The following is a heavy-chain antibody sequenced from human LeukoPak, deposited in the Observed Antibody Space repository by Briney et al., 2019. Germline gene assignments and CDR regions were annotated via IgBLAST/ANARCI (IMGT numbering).Heavy chain of an antibody. D-gene: IGHD4-23*01. CDR2: IISILGIA. J-gene: IGHJ4*02. CDR1: GGTFSSYA. CDR3: ARGLPAILSVADY. Sequence: SVKVSCKASGGTFSSYAISWVRQAPGQGLEWMGRIISILGIANYAQKFQGRVTITADKSTSTAYMELSSLRSEDTAVYYCARGLPAILSVADYWGQGTLVTVSS. V-gene: IGHV1-69*04.